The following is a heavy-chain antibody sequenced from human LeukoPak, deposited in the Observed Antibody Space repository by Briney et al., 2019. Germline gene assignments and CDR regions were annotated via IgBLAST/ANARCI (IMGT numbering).Heavy chain of an antibody. D-gene: IGHD3-22*01. CDR3: AKDFGSSSGYWDDAFDI. CDR2: ISYDGSNK. J-gene: IGHJ3*02. V-gene: IGHV3-30*04. Sequence: PGGSLRLSCAVSGFTFSTYAMHWVRQAPGKGLEWVAVISYDGSNKYYADSVKGRFTISRDNSKNTLYLQMNSLRAEDTAVYYCAKDFGSSSGYWDDAFDIWGQGTMVTVSS. CDR1: GFTFSTYA.